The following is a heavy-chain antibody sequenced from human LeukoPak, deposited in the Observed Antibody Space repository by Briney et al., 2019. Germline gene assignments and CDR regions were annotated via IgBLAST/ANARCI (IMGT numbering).Heavy chain of an antibody. J-gene: IGHJ4*02. CDR2: INGHNGNT. CDR1: GYTFNSYL. V-gene: IGHV1-18*01. CDR3: ARIWAEFQLVSDF. Sequence: ASVKVSCKGSGYTFNSYLISWVRQVPGQGLELMGWINGHNGNTDYAQKFKDRVTLTTDTSTTTASMELRSLTSDDTAVYYCARIWAEFQLVSDFWGQGTQVTVSP. D-gene: IGHD3-10*01.